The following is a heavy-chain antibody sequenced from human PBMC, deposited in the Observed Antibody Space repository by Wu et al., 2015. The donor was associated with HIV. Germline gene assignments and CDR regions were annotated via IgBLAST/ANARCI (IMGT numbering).Heavy chain of an antibody. CDR2: IIPLFGTS. D-gene: IGHD3-22*01. J-gene: IGHJ3*02. CDR1: GGTLSTFA. CDR3: ARGGVYYYDSSGGYAFDI. V-gene: IGHV1-69*05. Sequence: QVQLVQSGAEVRKPGSSVKVSCKASGGTLSTFAISWVRQAPGQGLEWMGGIIPLFGTSRYAQNFQGRVAITTDESTSTAYMELRSLRPEDTAVYYCARGGVYYYDSSGGYAFDIWGLRGQWSPVSS.